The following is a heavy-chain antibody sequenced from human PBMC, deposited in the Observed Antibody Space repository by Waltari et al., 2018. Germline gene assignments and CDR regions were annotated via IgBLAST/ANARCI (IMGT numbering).Heavy chain of an antibody. V-gene: IGHV3-23*04. D-gene: IGHD3-3*01. CDR3: AKGTYFLTIFGVTITDL. J-gene: IGHJ5*02. CDR1: GFTFSSYA. Sequence: VQLVQSGAEVKKPGSSVKVSCKASGFTFSSYAMSWVRQAPGKGLEWVSVSSVSGGSTYYADSVKGRFTISRDNSKNTLYLQMNSRRAEDTAVYYCAKGTYFLTIFGVTITDLWGQGTLVTVSS. CDR2: SSVSGGST.